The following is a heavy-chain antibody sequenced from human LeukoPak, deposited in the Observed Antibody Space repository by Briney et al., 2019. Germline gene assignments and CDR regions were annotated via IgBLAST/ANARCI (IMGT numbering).Heavy chain of an antibody. Sequence: PGGSLRLSCAASGFTFNDYTMTWVRQAPGKGLEWVSYISSSSSTIYYADSVKGRFTISRDNAKNSLYLQMNSLRDEDTAVYYCASAGSGLYWGQGTLVTVSS. CDR2: ISSSSSTI. D-gene: IGHD6-19*01. CDR3: ASAGSGLY. V-gene: IGHV3-48*02. J-gene: IGHJ4*02. CDR1: GFTFNDYT.